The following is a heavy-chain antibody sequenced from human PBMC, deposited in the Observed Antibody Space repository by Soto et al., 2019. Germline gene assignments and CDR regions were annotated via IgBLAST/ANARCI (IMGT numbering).Heavy chain of an antibody. CDR1: GGSISSYY. J-gene: IGHJ4*02. CDR3: ARRYGGNLDY. CDR2: IYYSGST. D-gene: IGHD1-26*01. V-gene: IGHV4-59*08. Sequence: QVQLQESGPGLVKPSETLSLTCTVSGGSISSYYWSWIRQPPGKGLEWIGNIYYSGSTNYNPSLKSRVPISVDTSQNQFSLKLRSVTAADTAVYYCARRYGGNLDYWGQGTLVTVSS.